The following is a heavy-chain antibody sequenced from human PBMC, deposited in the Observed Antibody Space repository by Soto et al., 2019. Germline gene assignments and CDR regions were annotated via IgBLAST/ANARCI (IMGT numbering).Heavy chain of an antibody. CDR2: IIPILGIA. Sequence: SVKVSCKASGGTFISYTISWVRQAPGQGLEWMGRIIPILGIANYAQKFQGRVTITADKSTSTAYMELSSLRTEDTVVYFCVWSAVTSSNYYYYYMDVWGKGTTVTVSS. D-gene: IGHD3-3*01. V-gene: IGHV1-69*02. CDR1: GGTFISYT. J-gene: IGHJ6*03. CDR3: VWSAVTSSNYYYYYMDV.